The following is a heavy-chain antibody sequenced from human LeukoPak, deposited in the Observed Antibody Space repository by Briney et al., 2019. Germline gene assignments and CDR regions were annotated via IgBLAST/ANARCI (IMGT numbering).Heavy chain of an antibody. CDR2: TYYRSKWNN. CDR3: ARGRHSGFDY. Sequence: SQTLSLTCAISGDSVSGNSAVAWDWLRQSPPRGLEWLGRTYYRSKWNNDYAVSVKSRITINPDTSKNQFSLHLNSVTPEDTAVYFCARGRHSGFDYWGQGTLVTVSS. J-gene: IGHJ4*02. V-gene: IGHV6-1*01. D-gene: IGHD6-13*01. CDR1: GDSVSGNSAVA.